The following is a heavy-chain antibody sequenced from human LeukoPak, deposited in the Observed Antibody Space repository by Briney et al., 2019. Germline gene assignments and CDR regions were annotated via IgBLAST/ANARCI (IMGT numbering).Heavy chain of an antibody. CDR3: AFYYYDSSGYYYFDY. CDR1: GGSFSGYY. J-gene: IGHJ4*02. D-gene: IGHD3-22*01. V-gene: IGHV4-34*01. Sequence: PSETLSLTCAVYGGSFSGYYWSWIRQPPGKGLEWIGEINHSGSTNYNPSLKSRVTISVDTSKNQFSLKLSSVTAADTAVYYCAFYYYDSSGYYYFDYWGQGTLVTVPS. CDR2: INHSGST.